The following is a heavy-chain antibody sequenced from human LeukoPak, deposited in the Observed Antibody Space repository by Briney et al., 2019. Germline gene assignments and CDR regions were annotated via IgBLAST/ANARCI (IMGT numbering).Heavy chain of an antibody. CDR2: INHSGST. Sequence: SETLSLTCAVYGGSFSGYYWSWIRQPPGKGLEWIGEINHSGSTNYNPSLKSRVTISVDTSKNQFSLKLSSVTAADTAVYYCASGIGYSYGYDYWGQGTLVTVSS. D-gene: IGHD5-18*01. CDR1: GGSFSGYY. J-gene: IGHJ4*02. V-gene: IGHV4-34*01. CDR3: ASGIGYSYGYDY.